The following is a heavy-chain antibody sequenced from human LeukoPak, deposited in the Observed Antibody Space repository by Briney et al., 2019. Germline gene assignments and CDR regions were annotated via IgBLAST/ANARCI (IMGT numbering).Heavy chain of an antibody. CDR3: AIGSRTAAGQYYFDY. CDR2: IYHSGST. Sequence: SETLSLTCAVSGYSISDGSYWVWIRQPPGKGLEWIGSIYHSGSTYYNPSLKSRLTVSVDTSKNQLSLRLSSVTAADTAVYYCAIGSRTAAGQYYFDYWGQGTLVTVSS. J-gene: IGHJ4*02. CDR1: GYSISDGSY. V-gene: IGHV4-38-2*01. D-gene: IGHD6-13*01.